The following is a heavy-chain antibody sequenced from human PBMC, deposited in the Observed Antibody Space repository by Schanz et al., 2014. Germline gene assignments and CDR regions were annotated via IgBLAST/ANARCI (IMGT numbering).Heavy chain of an antibody. J-gene: IGHJ6*02. V-gene: IGHV3-33*06. CDR1: GFTFSSYG. Sequence: QVQLVESGGGLVKPGGSLRLSCVASGFTFSSYGMHWVRQVPGKGLEWVAVVCYDGSKKYYADSVKGRFTTSRDNSKNTMYLQMNSLRAEDTAVYYCVKDLQRELLRDDHYYGMDVWGQGTTVTVSS. CDR3: VKDLQRELLRDDHYYGMDV. CDR2: VCYDGSKK. D-gene: IGHD1-26*01.